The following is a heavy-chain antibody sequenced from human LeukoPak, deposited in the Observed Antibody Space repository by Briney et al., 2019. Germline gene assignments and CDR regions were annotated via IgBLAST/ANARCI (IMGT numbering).Heavy chain of an antibody. CDR3: ARVPQYDGFNYDDA. Sequence: AVKVSCKASRGTFGNSAFTWVRQAPGQGLEWMGWIIPLFRTTNYAQRFQGRVTITAVESTSTVYMELTSLTSEDTAVYYCARVPQYDGFNYDDAWGQGTLVTVSS. J-gene: IGHJ5*02. D-gene: IGHD5-24*01. CDR2: IIPLFRTT. V-gene: IGHV1-69*01. CDR1: RGTFGNSA.